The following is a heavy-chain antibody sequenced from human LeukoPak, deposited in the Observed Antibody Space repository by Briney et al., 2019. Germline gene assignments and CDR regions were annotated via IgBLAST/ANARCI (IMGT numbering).Heavy chain of an antibody. D-gene: IGHD4-23*01. V-gene: IGHV1-46*01. CDR3: ARGGATVALSRGNWFDP. J-gene: IGHJ5*02. Sequence: ASVKVSCKAFGYTFTDNYIHWVRQAPGQGLEWMGWINPSGGSTSYAQKFQGRVTMTRDMSTSTVYMELSSLRSEDTAVYYCARGGATVALSRGNWFDPWGQGTLVTVSS. CDR2: INPSGGST. CDR1: GYTFTDNY.